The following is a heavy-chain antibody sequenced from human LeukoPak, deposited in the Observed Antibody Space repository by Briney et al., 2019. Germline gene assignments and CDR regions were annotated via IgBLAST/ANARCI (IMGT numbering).Heavy chain of an antibody. CDR1: GYTFTSFD. CDR3: ARGSPEVDTAMVKFDY. J-gene: IGHJ4*02. V-gene: IGHV1-69*13. Sequence: ASVKVSCKASGYTFTSFDFNWVRQAPGQGLEWMGGIIPIFGTANYAQKFQGRVTITADESTSTAYTELSSLRSEDTAVYYCARGSPEVDTAMVKFDYWGQGTLVTVSS. D-gene: IGHD5-18*01. CDR2: IIPIFGTA.